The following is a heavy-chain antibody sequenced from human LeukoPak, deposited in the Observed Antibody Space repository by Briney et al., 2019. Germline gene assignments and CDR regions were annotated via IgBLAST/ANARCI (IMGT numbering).Heavy chain of an antibody. D-gene: IGHD2/OR15-2a*01. Sequence: SETLSLTCAVSGESISGFYWTWIRQPPGKGLEWIGYIYYSGSTNYNTSLKSRVTISLDTSKSQFSLKLTSITAADTAVYYCARRRLSGDAFDIWGQGTMVTVSS. V-gene: IGHV4-59*12. CDR1: GESISGFY. CDR2: IYYSGST. J-gene: IGHJ3*02. CDR3: ARRRLSGDAFDI.